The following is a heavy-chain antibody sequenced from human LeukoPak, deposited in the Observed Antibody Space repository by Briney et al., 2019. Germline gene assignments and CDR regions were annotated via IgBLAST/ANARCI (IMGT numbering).Heavy chain of an antibody. D-gene: IGHD6-13*01. V-gene: IGHV1-69*13. J-gene: IGHJ5*02. Sequence: AASVKVSCKASGGTFSSYAISWVRQAPGQGLEWMGGIITIFGTANYAQKFQGRVTITADESTSTAYMELSSLRSEDTAVYYCARDSQEGRAAAPIPHWFDPWGQGTLVTVSS. CDR1: GGTFSSYA. CDR3: ARDSQEGRAAAPIPHWFDP. CDR2: IITIFGTA.